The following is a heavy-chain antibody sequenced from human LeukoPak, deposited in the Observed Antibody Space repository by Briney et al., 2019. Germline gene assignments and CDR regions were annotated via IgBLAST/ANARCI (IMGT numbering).Heavy chain of an antibody. CDR2: INPNSGGT. Sequence: ASVKVSCKAPGYTFTGYYMHWVRQAPGQGLEWMGWINPNSGGTNYAQKFQGRVTMTRDTSISTAYMELSRLRSDDTAVYYCARDHPTYYYDSSAVQDAFDIWGQGTMVTASS. CDR1: GYTFTGYY. D-gene: IGHD3-22*01. CDR3: ARDHPTYYYDSSAVQDAFDI. V-gene: IGHV1-2*02. J-gene: IGHJ3*02.